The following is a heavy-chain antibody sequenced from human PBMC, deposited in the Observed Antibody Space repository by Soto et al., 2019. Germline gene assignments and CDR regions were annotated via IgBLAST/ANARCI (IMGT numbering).Heavy chain of an antibody. CDR1: GYTFTSYG. J-gene: IGHJ4*02. D-gene: IGHD3-22*01. CDR2: ISAYNGNT. V-gene: IGHV1-18*01. CDR3: ARDQVSIVIDSSGENFDD. Sequence: ASVKVSCKASGYTFTSYGISWVRQAPGQGLEWMGWISAYNGNTNYAQKLQGRVTMTTDTSTSTAYMELRSLRSDDTAVYYCARDQVSIVIDSSGENFDDWGQGTLVTVSS.